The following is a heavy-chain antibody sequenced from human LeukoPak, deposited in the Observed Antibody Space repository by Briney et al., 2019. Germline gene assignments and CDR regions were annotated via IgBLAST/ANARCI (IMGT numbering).Heavy chain of an antibody. Sequence: SETLSLTCAVYGGSFSGYYWSWIRQPPGNGLEWIANVHHSGSTYYNPSLKSRVTISVDRSKNQFSLKLISVTAADTAVYYCTRLHSSGDNCYPSFDYWGQGILVTVSS. CDR1: GGSFSGYY. CDR3: TRLHSSGDNCYPSFDY. D-gene: IGHD2-15*01. V-gene: IGHV4-34*01. J-gene: IGHJ4*02. CDR2: VHHSGST.